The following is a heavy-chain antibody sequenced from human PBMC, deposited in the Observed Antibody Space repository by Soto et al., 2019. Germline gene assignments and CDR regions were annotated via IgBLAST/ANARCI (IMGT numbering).Heavy chain of an antibody. D-gene: IGHD3-22*01. Sequence: SVKVSCKASGGTFSTSTFTWVRQAPGQGLEWMGRTIPILDVADYAQDFQDRVTMTTATSTNTVFLELRSLKSDDTAIYYCARDRLRGYDSSGFYSWGQGTMVTVSS. V-gene: IGHV1-69*04. CDR3: ARDRLRGYDSSGFYS. CDR2: TIPILDVA. J-gene: IGHJ4*02. CDR1: GGTFSTST.